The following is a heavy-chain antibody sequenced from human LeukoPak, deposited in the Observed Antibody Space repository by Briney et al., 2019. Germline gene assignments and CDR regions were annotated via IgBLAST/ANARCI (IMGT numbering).Heavy chain of an antibody. CDR2: IRGSGTTI. V-gene: IGHV3-48*01. Sequence: GGSLRLSCAASGFTFSTSSMNWVRQAPGKGLEWISYIRGSGTTIYYADFVKGRFTISRDNARNSLYLQMNSLRAEDTALYYCARGASRADYWGQGTLVTVSS. CDR3: ARGASRADY. CDR1: GFTFSTSS. J-gene: IGHJ4*02.